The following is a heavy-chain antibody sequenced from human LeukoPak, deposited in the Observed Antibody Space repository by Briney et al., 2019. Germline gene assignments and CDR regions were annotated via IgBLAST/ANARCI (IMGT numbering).Heavy chain of an antibody. CDR3: ARRYCGGDCQDWFDP. V-gene: IGHV1-18*01. J-gene: IGHJ5*02. CDR2: ISAYNGNT. D-gene: IGHD2-21*02. Sequence: ASVKVSCKASGYTFTSYGINWMRQAPGQGLEWMGWISAYNGNTNYAQKFQGRVTMTTGTSTSTAYMELSSLRSDDTAVYYCARRYCGGDCQDWFDPWGQGTLVTVSS. CDR1: GYTFTSYG.